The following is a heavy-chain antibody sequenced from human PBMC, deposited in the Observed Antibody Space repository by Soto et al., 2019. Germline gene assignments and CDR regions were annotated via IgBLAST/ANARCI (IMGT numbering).Heavy chain of an antibody. D-gene: IGHD6-19*01. CDR1: EFTFSSYE. Sequence: EVQLVESGGGLVQPGGSLRLSCAASEFTFSSYEMNWVRQAPGKGLEWVSYISSSGGTIYYADSVKGRFAISRDNAKNSLYLQMNSLRAEDTAVYYWARDLGSPDAFDIWGQGTMVSVSS. J-gene: IGHJ3*02. CDR2: ISSSGGTI. CDR3: ARDLGSPDAFDI. V-gene: IGHV3-48*03.